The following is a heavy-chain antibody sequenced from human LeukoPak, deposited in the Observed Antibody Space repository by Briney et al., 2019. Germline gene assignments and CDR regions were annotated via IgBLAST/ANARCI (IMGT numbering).Heavy chain of an antibody. Sequence: GGSLRLSCAASGFTFSSYAMSWVRQAPGKGLEWVSAISGSGGSTYYADSVKGRFTISRDNAKNSLYLQMNSLRAEDMDLYYCATGGSSSTSCYVAFDIWGQGTMVTVSS. V-gene: IGHV3-23*01. CDR3: ATGGSSSTSCYVAFDI. CDR2: ISGSGGST. D-gene: IGHD2-2*01. J-gene: IGHJ3*02. CDR1: GFTFSSYA.